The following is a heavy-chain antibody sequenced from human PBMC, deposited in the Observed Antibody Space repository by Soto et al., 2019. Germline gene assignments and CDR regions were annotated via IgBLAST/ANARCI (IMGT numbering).Heavy chain of an antibody. J-gene: IGHJ6*02. Sequence: SETLSLTCTGSGGSISSSSYCWGWIRQPPGKGLEWIGSIYYSGSTYYNPSLKSRVTISVDTSKNQFSLKLSSVTAADTAVYYCFYGMDVWGQGTTVTVSS. CDR1: GGSISSSSYC. CDR3: FYGMDV. CDR2: IYYSGST. V-gene: IGHV4-39*01.